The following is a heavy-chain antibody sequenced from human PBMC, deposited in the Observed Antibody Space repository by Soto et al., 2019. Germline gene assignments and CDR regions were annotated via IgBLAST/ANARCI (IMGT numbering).Heavy chain of an antibody. D-gene: IGHD2-21*02. J-gene: IGHJ4*02. Sequence: GSLRLSCAASGFIISAYSMNWVRQAPGKGLEWVASISETSDYIFYADSVKGRFTISRENAKNTLYLQMSSLRAEYTAVYYCARHRGGDSSPPVWSQGALVTVSS. V-gene: IGHV3-21*03. CDR1: GFIISAYS. CDR2: ISETSDYI. CDR3: ARHRGGDSSPPV.